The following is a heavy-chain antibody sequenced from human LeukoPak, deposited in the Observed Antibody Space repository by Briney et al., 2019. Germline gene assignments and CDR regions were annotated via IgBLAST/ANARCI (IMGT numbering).Heavy chain of an antibody. D-gene: IGHD3-22*01. CDR2: IYYSGGT. CDR1: GGSISSGDYY. Sequence: PSETLSLTCTVSGGSISSGDYYWSWIRQHPGKGLGWIGYIYYSGGTYSNPSLKSRVSISLDTSKNQISLKLRSVTAADTAVYYCARDGYESSGYDPWGQGTLVTVSS. CDR3: ARDGYESSGYDP. V-gene: IGHV4-31*03. J-gene: IGHJ5*02.